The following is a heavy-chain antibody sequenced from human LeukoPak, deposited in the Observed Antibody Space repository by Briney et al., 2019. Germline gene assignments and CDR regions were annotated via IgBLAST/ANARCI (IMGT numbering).Heavy chain of an antibody. D-gene: IGHD2-15*01. Sequence: SETLSLTCAVYGGSFSGYYWSWIRQPPGKGLEWIGEINHSGSTNYNPSLKSRVTISVDTSKNQFSLKLSSVTAADTAVYYCAASAGYFDYWGQGTLVTVSS. J-gene: IGHJ4*02. V-gene: IGHV4-34*01. CDR1: GGSFSGYY. CDR3: AASAGYFDY. CDR2: INHSGST.